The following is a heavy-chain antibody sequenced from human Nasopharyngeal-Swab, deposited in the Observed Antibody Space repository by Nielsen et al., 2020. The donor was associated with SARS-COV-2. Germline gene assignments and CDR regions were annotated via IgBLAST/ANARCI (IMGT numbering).Heavy chain of an antibody. CDR1: GFTFSSFA. D-gene: IGHD5-24*01. J-gene: IGHJ4*02. CDR3: ARDSRWLQEKDY. V-gene: IGHV3-23*01. CDR2: ISGSGENT. Sequence: GSLKISCAASGFTFSSFAMTWVRQAPGKGLQCVSSISGSGENTYYADSVKGRFTISRDNSRNTVFLQMNSLRADDTAVYFCARDSRWLQEKDYWGQGALVTVSS.